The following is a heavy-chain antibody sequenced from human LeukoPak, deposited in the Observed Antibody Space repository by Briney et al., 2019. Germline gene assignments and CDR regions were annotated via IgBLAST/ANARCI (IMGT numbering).Heavy chain of an antibody. CDR1: GFSLSSYW. CDR3: ARRQYRSSWYYFDY. Sequence: GGSLRLSCAASGFSLSSYWMHWVRQAPGKGLVWVSRINSDGSTTNYADSVKGRFTISRDNARNTLYLQMNSLRAEDTAVYYCARRQYRSSWYYFDYWGQGTLVTVSS. V-gene: IGHV3-74*01. D-gene: IGHD6-13*01. J-gene: IGHJ4*02. CDR2: INSDGSTT.